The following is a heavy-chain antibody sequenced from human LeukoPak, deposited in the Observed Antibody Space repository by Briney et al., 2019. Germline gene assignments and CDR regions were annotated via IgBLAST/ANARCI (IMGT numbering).Heavy chain of an antibody. J-gene: IGHJ4*02. CDR1: GFTFSSYW. CDR2: IKQDGSEK. Sequence: GGSLRLSCAASGFTFSSYWMSWVRQAPGKGLEWVAYIKQDGSEKYYVDSVKGRFTISRDNAKNSLYLQMNSLRAEDTAVYYCARDRGRNVWGSKDDYWGQGTLVTVSS. V-gene: IGHV3-7*01. CDR3: ARDRGRNVWGSKDDY. D-gene: IGHD3-16*01.